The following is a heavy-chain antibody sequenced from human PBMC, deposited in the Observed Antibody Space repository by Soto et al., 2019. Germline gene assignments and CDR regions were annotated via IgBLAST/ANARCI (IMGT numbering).Heavy chain of an antibody. D-gene: IGHD1-26*01. V-gene: IGHV4-61*08. CDR2: IYYSRSI. Sequence: SETLSLTCTVSGGSISSGGYYWSWIRQHPGNGLVWIGYIYYSRSINYNLSLKSRVSISVDTSKNQFSLKLRSVTAADMSVYYCARVEWELQAQTFDYWGQGTLVTVSS. CDR3: ARVEWELQAQTFDY. J-gene: IGHJ4*02. CDR1: GGSISSGGYY.